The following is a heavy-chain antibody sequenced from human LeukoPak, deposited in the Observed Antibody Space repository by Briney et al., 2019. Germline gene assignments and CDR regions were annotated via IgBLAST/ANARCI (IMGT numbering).Heavy chain of an antibody. Sequence: SETLSLTCTVSGGSISSGGYYWSWIRQHPGKGLEWIGYIYYSGSTYYSPSLKSRVTISVDTSKNQFSLKLSSVTAADTAVYYCARGPEYYYDSSGYYYVPFFDYWGQGTLVTVSS. CDR2: IYYSGST. J-gene: IGHJ4*02. CDR1: GGSISSGGYY. V-gene: IGHV4-31*03. D-gene: IGHD3-22*01. CDR3: ARGPEYYYDSSGYYYVPFFDY.